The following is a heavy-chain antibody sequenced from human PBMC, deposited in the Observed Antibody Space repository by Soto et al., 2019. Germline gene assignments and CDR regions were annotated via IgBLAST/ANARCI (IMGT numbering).Heavy chain of an antibody. D-gene: IGHD6-13*01. CDR2: INSDGSST. CDR1: GFTFSSYW. V-gene: IGHV3-74*01. Sequence: EVQLVESGGGLVQPGGSLRLSCAASGFTFSSYWMHWVRQAPGKGLVWVSRINSDGSSTSYADSVKGRFTIYRDNAKNTLYLQMNSLRAEDTAVYYCARDLAAAKNHYYYYYYMDVRVKGSTVTVSS. J-gene: IGHJ6*03. CDR3: ARDLAAAKNHYYYYYYMDV.